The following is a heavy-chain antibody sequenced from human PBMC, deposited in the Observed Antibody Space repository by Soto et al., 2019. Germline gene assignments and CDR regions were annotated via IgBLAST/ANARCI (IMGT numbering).Heavy chain of an antibody. J-gene: IGHJ4*02. Sequence: QLQLQESGPGLVKPSETLSLTCTVSGGSISSSSYYWGWIRQPPGKGLEWIGSIYYSGSTYYNPSLKSRVTISVDTSKNQFSLKLSSVTAADTAVYYCARLGLDYNWNYDFDYWGQGTLVTVSS. CDR1: GGSISSSSYY. CDR2: IYYSGST. D-gene: IGHD1-7*01. V-gene: IGHV4-39*01. CDR3: ARLGLDYNWNYDFDY.